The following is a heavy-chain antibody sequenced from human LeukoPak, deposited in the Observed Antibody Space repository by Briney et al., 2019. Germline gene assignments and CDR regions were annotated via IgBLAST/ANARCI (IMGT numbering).Heavy chain of an antibody. CDR3: ARESGYSGYDYFDY. D-gene: IGHD5-12*01. Sequence: SETLSLTCAVSGGSISRGGYSWSWIRQPPGKGLEWIGYIYHSGSTYYHPSLKSRATISVDRSKNQFSLKLSSVTAADTAVYYCARESGYSGYDYFDYWGQGTLVTVSS. V-gene: IGHV4-30-2*01. CDR2: IYHSGST. J-gene: IGHJ4*02. CDR1: GGSISRGGYS.